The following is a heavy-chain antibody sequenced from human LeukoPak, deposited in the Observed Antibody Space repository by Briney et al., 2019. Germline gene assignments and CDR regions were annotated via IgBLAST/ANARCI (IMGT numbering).Heavy chain of an antibody. Sequence: GASVKVSCKASGGTFSSYAISWVRQAPGQGLEWMGRIIPILGIANYAQKFQGRVTITADKSTSTAYMELSSLRSEDTAVYYCARAMLQLWSTPYYYYMDVWGKGTTVTVSS. CDR1: GGTFSSYA. CDR3: ARAMLQLWSTPYYYYMDV. CDR2: IIPILGIA. D-gene: IGHD5-18*01. J-gene: IGHJ6*03. V-gene: IGHV1-69*04.